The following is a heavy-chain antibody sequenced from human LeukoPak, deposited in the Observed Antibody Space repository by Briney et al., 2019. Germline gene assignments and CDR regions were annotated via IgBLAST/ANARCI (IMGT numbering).Heavy chain of an antibody. V-gene: IGHV1-2*04. D-gene: IGHD3-22*01. J-gene: IGHJ4*02. CDR2: INPNSGGT. CDR1: GYTFTGYY. CDR3: ARGASTYYYDSSGYYY. Sequence: ASVKVSCKVSGYTFTGYYMHWVRQAPGQGLEWMGWINPNSGGTNYAQKFQGWVTMTRDTSISTAYMELSRLRSDDTAVYYCARGASTYYYDSSGYYYWGQGTLVTVSS.